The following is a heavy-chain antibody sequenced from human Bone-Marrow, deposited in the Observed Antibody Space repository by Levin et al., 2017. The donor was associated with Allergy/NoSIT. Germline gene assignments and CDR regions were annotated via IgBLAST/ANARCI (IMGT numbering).Heavy chain of an antibody. V-gene: IGHV3-15*05. CDR3: TTSARYEWTNIDY. D-gene: IGHD3-16*01. CDR2: IRNSNEGGAT. CDR1: DFDFRSVW. Sequence: PGGSLRLSCEVSDFDFRSVWMTWVRQAPGKGLEWIGLIRNSNEGGATFYTASLEGRVRISRDDSRATVFLDMSSLKVDDTAMYFCTTSARYEWTNIDYWGRGTLVTVSS. J-gene: IGHJ4*02.